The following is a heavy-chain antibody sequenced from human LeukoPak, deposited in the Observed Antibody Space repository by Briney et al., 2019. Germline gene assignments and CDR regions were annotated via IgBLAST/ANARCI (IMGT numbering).Heavy chain of an antibody. CDR1: GYSFTSYW. V-gene: IGHV5-51*01. CDR3: ARVRYSGYDQADY. CDR2: IDPGDSDT. Sequence: GASLQISCKGSGYSFTSYWIGSVRQLSGKGLEWMGIIDPGDSDTRYSPSLQGQVTISADKSISTAYLQWSSLKASDTGIYYCARVRYSGYDQADYWGQGTLVTVSS. J-gene: IGHJ4*02. D-gene: IGHD5-12*01.